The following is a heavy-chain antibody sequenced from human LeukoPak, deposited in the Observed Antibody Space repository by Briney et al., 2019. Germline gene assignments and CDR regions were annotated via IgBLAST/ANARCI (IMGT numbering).Heavy chain of an antibody. V-gene: IGHV3-7*03. CDR1: GFTFSSYW. CDR2: IKQDGSEK. J-gene: IGHJ6*03. Sequence: GSLRLSCAASGFTFSSYWMSWVRQAPGKGLEWVANIKQDGSEKYYVDSVKGRFTISRDNAKNSLYLQMNSLRAEDTAVYYCARGYRDDNSSSWFISSLGLFRYYYYYYMDVWGKGTTVTISS. D-gene: IGHD6-13*01. CDR3: ARGYRDDNSSSWFISSLGLFRYYYYYYMDV.